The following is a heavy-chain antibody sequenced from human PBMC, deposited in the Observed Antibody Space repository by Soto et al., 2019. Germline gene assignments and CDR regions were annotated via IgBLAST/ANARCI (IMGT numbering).Heavy chain of an antibody. CDR2: VIPILGIA. D-gene: IGHD3-22*01. J-gene: IGHJ4*02. Sequence: QVQLVQSGAEVKKPGSSVKVSCKASGGTFSTYTISWVRQAPGQGLEWMGRVIPILGIANYAQKFQGRVTITADKSTSTAYMELSSLRSEDTAVYYCASRYDSSDYWGQGTLVTVSS. CDR3: ASRYDSSDY. CDR1: GGTFSTYT. V-gene: IGHV1-69*02.